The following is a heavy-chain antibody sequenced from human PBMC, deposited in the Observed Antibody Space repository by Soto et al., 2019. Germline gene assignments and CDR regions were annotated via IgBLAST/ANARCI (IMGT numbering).Heavy chain of an antibody. CDR3: AKRSSSSTFDY. CDR1: GFTFSSYA. J-gene: IGHJ4*02. Sequence: EVQLLESGGGLVQPGESLRLSCAASGFTFSSYAMSWVRQAPGKGLEWVSVISGSDDSTYYADSVKGRFTISRDNSQNTRYLQMNSLRAEDTAVYYCAKRSSSSTFDYWGQGTLVTVSS. V-gene: IGHV3-23*01. CDR2: ISGSDDST. D-gene: IGHD6-6*01.